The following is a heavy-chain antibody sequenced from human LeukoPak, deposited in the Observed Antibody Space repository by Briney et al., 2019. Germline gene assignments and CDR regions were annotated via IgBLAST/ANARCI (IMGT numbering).Heavy chain of an antibody. CDR3: ARGYFARYFDP. V-gene: IGHV4-34*01. CDR1: GGSLSAYY. CDR2: INHSGST. Sequence: KASETLSLTCAVYGGSLSAYYWAWIRQSPGKGLEWIGEINHSGSTNYNPSLKSRVTISVDTSKNQFSLKLSSVTAADTAVYYCARGYFARYFDPWGQGTLVTVSS. D-gene: IGHD1-14*01. J-gene: IGHJ5*02.